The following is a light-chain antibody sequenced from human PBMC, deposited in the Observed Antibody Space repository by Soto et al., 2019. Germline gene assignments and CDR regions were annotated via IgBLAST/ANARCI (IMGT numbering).Light chain of an antibody. CDR3: QQYNNWPF. CDR2: GAS. J-gene: IGKJ5*01. CDR1: QSVSSN. V-gene: IGKV3-15*01. Sequence: EIVMTQSPATLSVSPGERATLSCRASQSVSSNLAWYQQKPGQAPRLLIYGASTRATGTPARFSGSGSGTEFTLTISSLQCEDFAVYYCQQYNNWPFFGQGTRLEIK.